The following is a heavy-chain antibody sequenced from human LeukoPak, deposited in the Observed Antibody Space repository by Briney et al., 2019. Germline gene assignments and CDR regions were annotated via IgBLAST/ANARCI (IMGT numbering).Heavy chain of an antibody. J-gene: IGHJ6*03. D-gene: IGHD6-13*01. Sequence: SETLSLTCTVSGGSIRNYYWSWIRQPPGKGLEWIGEINHSGSTNYNPSLKSRVTISVDTSKNQFSLKLSSVTAADTAVYYCARASRGSSWPRIIPYYYYMDVWGKGTTVTVSS. CDR3: ARASRGSSWPRIIPYYYYMDV. CDR1: GGSIRNYY. CDR2: INHSGST. V-gene: IGHV4-34*01.